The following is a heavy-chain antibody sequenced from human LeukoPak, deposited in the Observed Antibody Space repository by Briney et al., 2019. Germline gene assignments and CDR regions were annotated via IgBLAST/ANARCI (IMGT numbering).Heavy chain of an antibody. CDR3: ARGDYYDSSGYYMEKDDY. CDR2: INHSGST. Sequence: PSETLSLTCAVYGGSFSGYYWSWIRQPPGKGLEWIGEINHSGSTNYNPSLKSRVTISVDTSKNQFSLKLSSVTAADTAVYYCARGDYYDSSGYYMEKDDYWGQGTLVTVSS. V-gene: IGHV4-34*01. J-gene: IGHJ4*02. D-gene: IGHD3-22*01. CDR1: GGSFSGYY.